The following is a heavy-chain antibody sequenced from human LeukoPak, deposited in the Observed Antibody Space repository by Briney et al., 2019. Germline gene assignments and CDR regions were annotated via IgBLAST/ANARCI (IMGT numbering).Heavy chain of an antibody. CDR1: GGSISSSSYY. V-gene: IGHV4-39*01. CDR3: AAAISSGWYRYYFDY. J-gene: IGHJ4*02. CDR2: IYYSGST. D-gene: IGHD6-19*01. Sequence: SETLSLTCTVSGGSISSSSYYWGWIRQPPGKGLEWIGSIYYSGSTYYNPSLKSRVTISVDTSKNQFSLKLSSVTAADTAVYYCAAAISSGWYRYYFDYWGQGTLVTASS.